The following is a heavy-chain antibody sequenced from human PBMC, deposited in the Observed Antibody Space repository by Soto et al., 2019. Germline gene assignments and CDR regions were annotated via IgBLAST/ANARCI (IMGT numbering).Heavy chain of an antibody. CDR3: AKDPEVVVTAPDY. CDR1: GFTFSSYA. V-gene: IGHV3-23*01. J-gene: IGHJ4*02. D-gene: IGHD2-21*02. Sequence: PWVSLRLSCSASGFTFSSYAMNWVRQAPGKGLEWVSAISGSGGSTYYVDSVKGRFTISRDNSRNTLYLQMNSLRAEDTAVYYCAKDPEVVVTAPDYWGQGTLVTVSS. CDR2: ISGSGGST.